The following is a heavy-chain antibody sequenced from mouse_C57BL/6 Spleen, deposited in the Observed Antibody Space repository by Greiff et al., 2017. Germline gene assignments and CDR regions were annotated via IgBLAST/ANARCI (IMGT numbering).Heavy chain of an antibody. CDR2: IYPRSGNT. Sequence: QVQLQQSGAELARPGASVKLSCKASGYTFTSYGIRWVKQRTGQGLEWIGEIYPRSGNTYYNEKFKGKATLTADKSSSTAYMELRSLTSEDSAVYFFARAPGSSYDWYFDVWGTGTTVTVSS. CDR3: ARAPGSSYDWYFDV. J-gene: IGHJ1*03. D-gene: IGHD1-1*01. CDR1: GYTFTSYG. V-gene: IGHV1-81*01.